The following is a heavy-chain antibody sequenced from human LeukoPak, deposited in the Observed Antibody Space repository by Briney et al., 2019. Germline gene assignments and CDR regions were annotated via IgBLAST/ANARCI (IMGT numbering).Heavy chain of an antibody. CDR2: ISSSSTYI. D-gene: IGHD2-8*01. CDR1: GFTFSSYS. J-gene: IGHJ6*02. CDR3: TRDLRLEGVLMVCAIGYYGMDV. Sequence: PGGSLRLSCAASGFTFSSYSMNWVRQAPGKGPEWVASISSSSTYIYYADSVKGRFTISRDNAKNSLYLQMNSLRAEDTAVYYCTRDLRLEGVLMVCAIGYYGMDVWGQGTTVTVSS. V-gene: IGHV3-21*01.